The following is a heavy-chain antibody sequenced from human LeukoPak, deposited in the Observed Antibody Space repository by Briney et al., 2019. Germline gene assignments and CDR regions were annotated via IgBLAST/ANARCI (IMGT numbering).Heavy chain of an antibody. J-gene: IGHJ4*02. CDR2: INAGNGNT. Sequence: ASVKVSCKASGYTFTSYAMHWVRQAPGQRLEWMGWINAGNGNTKYSQKFQGRVTITRDTSASTAYMELSSLRSEDTAVYYCARVPPRGRYYDSSGPGWGFDYWGQGTLVTVSS. D-gene: IGHD3-22*01. CDR1: GYTFTSYA. CDR3: ARVPPRGRYYDSSGPGWGFDY. V-gene: IGHV1-3*01.